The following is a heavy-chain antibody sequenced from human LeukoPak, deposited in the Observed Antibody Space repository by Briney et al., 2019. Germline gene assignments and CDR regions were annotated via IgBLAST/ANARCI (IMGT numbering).Heavy chain of an antibody. D-gene: IGHD5-18*01. CDR2: INPSGDST. J-gene: IGHJ6*02. CDR1: GYTFANYY. Sequence: ASVKVSCKASGYTFANYYIHWVRQAPGQGLEWMGLINPSGDSTSDAQKFQGRVTMTRDTSTSTVYMELHSLRSEDTAVYFCAREPGQYSSGVKTTKYCAMDVWAKGPRSPSP. CDR3: AREPGQYSSGVKTTKYCAMDV. V-gene: IGHV1-46*01.